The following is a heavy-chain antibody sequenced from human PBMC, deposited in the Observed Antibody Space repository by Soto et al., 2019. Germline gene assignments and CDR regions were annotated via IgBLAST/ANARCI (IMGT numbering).Heavy chain of an antibody. CDR1: GFTVSSNY. CDR2: IHSGGST. V-gene: IGHV3-53*01. J-gene: IGHJ5*02. CDR3: ARDLFYDRDLGGFDP. Sequence: EVQLVESGGGLIQPGGSLRLSCAASGFTVSSNYMSWVRQAPGKGLEWVSVIHSGGSTYYADSAKGRFTISSDNLKNTLYLQMNNLRADDTAVYYCARDLFYDRDLGGFDPWGQGTLVTVSS. D-gene: IGHD3-22*01.